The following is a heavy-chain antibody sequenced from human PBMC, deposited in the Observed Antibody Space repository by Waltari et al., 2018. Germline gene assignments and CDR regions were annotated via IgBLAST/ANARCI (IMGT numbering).Heavy chain of an antibody. J-gene: IGHJ4*02. CDR2: IKVCKEKP. V-gene: IGHV1-3*01. Sequence: QVQLVQSGAEVKKPGASVKVSCKASGYTFTSYAMHWVRQAPGQRLEWMGWIKVCKEKPKHSRKFRGRVTITRETSASTAYMELSSLRSEDTVVYYCARAETTVTLYYFDYWGQGTLVTVSS. D-gene: IGHD4-17*01. CDR1: GYTFTSYA. CDR3: ARAETTVTLYYFDY.